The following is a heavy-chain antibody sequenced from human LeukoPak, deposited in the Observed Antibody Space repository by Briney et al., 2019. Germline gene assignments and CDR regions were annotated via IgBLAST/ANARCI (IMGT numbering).Heavy chain of an antibody. J-gene: IGHJ4*02. CDR1: GFTFSNYW. V-gene: IGHV3-7*01. Sequence: GGSLRLSCAASGFTFSNYWMSWVRQAPGKGPEWVANIKQDGREKYYVDSLKGRFTISRDNAKNSLYLEMNSLRAEDTAVYYCARGYYYDSSGCYCDYWGQGTLVTVSS. D-gene: IGHD3-22*01. CDR2: IKQDGREK. CDR3: ARGYYYDSSGCYCDY.